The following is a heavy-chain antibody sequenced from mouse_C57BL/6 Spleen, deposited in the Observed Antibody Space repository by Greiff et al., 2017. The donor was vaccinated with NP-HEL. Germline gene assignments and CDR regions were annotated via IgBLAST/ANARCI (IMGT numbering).Heavy chain of an antibody. CDR1: GFTFSDYY. CDR2: ISNGGGST. V-gene: IGHV5-12*01. Sequence: DVMLVESGGGLVQPGGSLKLSCAASGFTFSDYYMYWVRQTPEKRLEWVAYISNGGGSTYYPDTVKGRFTISRDNAKNTLYLQMSRLKSEDTAMYYCARPIYDGYYPFAYWGQGTLVTVSA. J-gene: IGHJ3*01. D-gene: IGHD2-3*01. CDR3: ARPIYDGYYPFAY.